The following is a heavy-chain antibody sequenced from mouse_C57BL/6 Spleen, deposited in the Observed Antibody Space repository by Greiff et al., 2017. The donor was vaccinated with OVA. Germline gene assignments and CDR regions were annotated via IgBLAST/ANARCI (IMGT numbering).Heavy chain of an antibody. CDR3: ARALLQYFDV. V-gene: IGHV5-16*01. CDR2: INYDGSST. Sequence: EVQLQESEGGLVQPGSSMKLSCTASGFTFSDYYMAWVRQVPEKGLEWVANINYDGSSTYYLDSLKSRFIISRDNAKNILYLQMSSLKSEDTATYYCARALLQYFDVWGTGTTVTVSS. J-gene: IGHJ1*03. CDR1: GFTFSDYY.